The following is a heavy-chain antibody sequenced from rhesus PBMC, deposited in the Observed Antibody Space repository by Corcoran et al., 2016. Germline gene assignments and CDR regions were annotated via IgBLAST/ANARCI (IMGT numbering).Heavy chain of an antibody. CDR2: IGWRSRRT. V-gene: IGHV4-127*01. Sequence: QVQLQESGPGLVKPSETLSLTCAVADYSISSGVAWSWIRQPPGKGLEWMGYIGWRSRRTTYNPSLKRRVTISNDPSKTQFSLKLNSVTAADTAVYHCARGMYYFDFWGRGVMVTVSS. CDR1: DYSISSGVA. CDR3: ARGMYYFDF. D-gene: IGHD1-32*01. J-gene: IGHJ4*01.